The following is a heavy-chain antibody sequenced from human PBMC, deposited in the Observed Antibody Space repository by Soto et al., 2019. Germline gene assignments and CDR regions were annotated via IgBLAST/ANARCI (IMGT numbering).Heavy chain of an antibody. CDR2: IYSSGST. D-gene: IGHD2-15*01. Sequence: SETLSLTCTVSGGSISSYYWSWIRQPPGKGLEWIGYIYSSGSTYCNPSLRSRATISADTSKNQFSLELTSVTAADTAVYYCARGGGYDHWGQGALVTVSS. V-gene: IGHV4-4*09. CDR1: GGSISSYY. CDR3: ARGGGYDH. J-gene: IGHJ4*02.